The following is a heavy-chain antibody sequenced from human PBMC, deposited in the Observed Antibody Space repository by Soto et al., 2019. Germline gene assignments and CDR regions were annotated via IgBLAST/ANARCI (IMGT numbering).Heavy chain of an antibody. CDR2: IWYDGSNK. Sequence: QVQLVESGGGLVKPGGSLRLSCAASGFTFSDYYMSWIRQAPGKGLEWVAVIWYDGSNKYYADSVKGRFTISRDNSKNTLYLQMNSLRAEDTAVYYCARDGVSSSSSWYDDYYYYYGMDVWGQGTTVTVSS. CDR3: ARDGVSSSSSWYDDYYYYYGMDV. CDR1: GFTFSDYY. D-gene: IGHD6-13*01. J-gene: IGHJ6*02. V-gene: IGHV3-33*08.